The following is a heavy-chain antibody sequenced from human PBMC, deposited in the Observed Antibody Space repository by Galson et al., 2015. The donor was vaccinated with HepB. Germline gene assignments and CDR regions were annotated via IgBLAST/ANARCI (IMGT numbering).Heavy chain of an antibody. Sequence: SLRLSCAASGFTFSSYAMSWVRQAPGKGLEWVSAISGSGGSTYYADSVKGRFTISRDNSKNTLYLQMNSLRAEDTAVYYCAKAPWGSGSYYNQEYYFDYWGQGTLVTVSS. CDR2: ISGSGGST. CDR3: AKAPWGSGSYYNQEYYFDY. D-gene: IGHD3-10*01. V-gene: IGHV3-23*01. J-gene: IGHJ4*02. CDR1: GFTFSSYA.